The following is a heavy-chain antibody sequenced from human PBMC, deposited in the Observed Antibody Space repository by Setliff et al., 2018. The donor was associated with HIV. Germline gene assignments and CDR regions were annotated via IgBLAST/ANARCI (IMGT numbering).Heavy chain of an antibody. D-gene: IGHD1-26*01. CDR1: GFRFSSYG. CDR2: ISYDGSEK. V-gene: IGHV3-30*18. J-gene: IGHJ6*02. CDR3: AKDRYYSSDWLHLHYFGMDV. Sequence: GGSLRLSCAASGFRFSSYGMHWVRQAPGKGLEWVAVISYDGSEKDYGDVRGRLIISRDNSKNILYLQMNSLRPEDTAVYYFAKDRYYSSDWLHLHYFGMDVWGRGTTVTVSS.